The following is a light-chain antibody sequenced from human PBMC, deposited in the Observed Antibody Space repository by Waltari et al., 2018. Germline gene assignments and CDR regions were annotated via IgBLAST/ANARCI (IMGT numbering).Light chain of an antibody. CDR3: TSWDDTLNGPV. V-gene: IGLV1-44*01. CDR2: NDN. Sequence: QSVLTQPPSESGTPWQRVTIACSGSRSNIGSTTVSWYQQLPGTAPKHLIYNDNRRPAGAPDAFFGSKSGTSSSLTIIGLQTDDEAIYWCTSWDDTLNGPVFGGGTKLNVL. CDR1: RSNIGSTT. J-gene: IGLJ3*02.